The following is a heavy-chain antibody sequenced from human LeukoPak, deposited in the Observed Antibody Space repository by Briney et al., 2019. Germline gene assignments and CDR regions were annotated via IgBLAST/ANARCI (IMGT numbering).Heavy chain of an antibody. CDR3: ARRGGTVVGDTGYHYWYFDN. V-gene: IGHV4-59*08. J-gene: IGHJ4*02. CDR2: ISDSGST. CDR1: GGSISSYY. D-gene: IGHD5-12*01. Sequence: SETLSLTRTVSGGSISSYYWSWVRQFPGKGLEWIGYISDSGSTNYSSSLESRVTISVDTSKNKFFLILSSVTAADTAVYYCARRGGTVVGDTGYHYWYFDNWGQGTLVTVSS.